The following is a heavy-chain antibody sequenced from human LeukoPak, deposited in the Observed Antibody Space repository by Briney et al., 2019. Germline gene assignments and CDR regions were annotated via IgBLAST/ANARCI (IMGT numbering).Heavy chain of an antibody. Sequence: ASVKVSCKASGYTFTSYAMNWVRQAPGQGLEWMGWINTNTGNPTYAQGFTGRFVFSLDTSVSTAYLQISSLKDEDTAVYYCARVPNDYGDYSLGYWGQGTLVTVSS. CDR2: INTNTGNP. D-gene: IGHD4-17*01. V-gene: IGHV7-4-1*02. CDR1: GYTFTSYA. CDR3: ARVPNDYGDYSLGY. J-gene: IGHJ4*02.